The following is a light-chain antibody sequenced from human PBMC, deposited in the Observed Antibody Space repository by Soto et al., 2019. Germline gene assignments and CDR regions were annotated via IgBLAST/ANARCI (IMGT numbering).Light chain of an antibody. J-gene: IGKJ5*01. CDR1: QSVSSN. Sequence: EIVMTQSPATLSVSPGERATLSCRASQSVSSNLAWYQQKPGQAPRLLIYGASTRATGITARFSGSGSGTEFTLTISRLEPEDFAVYYCQQYGSSQITFGQGTRLEIK. CDR3: QQYGSSQIT. CDR2: GAS. V-gene: IGKV3-15*01.